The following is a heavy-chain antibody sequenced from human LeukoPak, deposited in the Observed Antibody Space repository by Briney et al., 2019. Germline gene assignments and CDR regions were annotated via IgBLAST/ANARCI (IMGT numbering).Heavy chain of an antibody. CDR2: INTDGSTT. D-gene: IGHD1-26*01. CDR3: GRDLSGSPDY. J-gene: IGHJ4*02. CDR1: GFTFSHYW. V-gene: IGHV3-74*01. Sequence: GGSLRPSCAVSGFTFSHYWMHWVRQTPGKGLVWVSRINTDGSTTGYADSVKGRFTISRDNAKNTLYLQMNTLRAEDTAVYYCGRDLSGSPDYWGQGTLVTVSS.